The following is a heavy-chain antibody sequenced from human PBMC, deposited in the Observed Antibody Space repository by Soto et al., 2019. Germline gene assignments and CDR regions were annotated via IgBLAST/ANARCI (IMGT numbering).Heavy chain of an antibody. V-gene: IGHV1-18*01. J-gene: IGHJ5*02. CDR1: GYTFTSYG. CDR3: ARDYEPGIAVAGNFDP. CDR2: ISAYNGNT. D-gene: IGHD6-19*01. Sequence: APVKVSCKASGYTFTSYGISWVRHPPGQGLEWVGWISAYNGNTNYAQKLQGRVTMTTDTSTSTAYMELRSLRSDDTAVYYCARDYEPGIAVAGNFDPWGQGTLVTVSS.